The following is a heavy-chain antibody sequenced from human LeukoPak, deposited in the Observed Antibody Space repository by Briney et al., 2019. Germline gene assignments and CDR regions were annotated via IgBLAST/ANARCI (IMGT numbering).Heavy chain of an antibody. CDR3: ARALAALAPSDY. Sequence: GGSLRLSCAASGFTFSSYEMNWVRQAPGKGLEWVSYISSRSSYTNYADFVKGRFTISRDDAKNSLYLQMNSLRDEDTAVYYCARALAALAPSDYWGQGALVTVSS. D-gene: IGHD5-12*01. CDR1: GFTFSSYE. V-gene: IGHV3-48*03. J-gene: IGHJ4*02. CDR2: ISSRSSYT.